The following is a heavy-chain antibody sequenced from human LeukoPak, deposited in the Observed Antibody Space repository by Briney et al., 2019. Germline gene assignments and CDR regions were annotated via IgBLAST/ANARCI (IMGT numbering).Heavy chain of an antibody. D-gene: IGHD1-26*01. CDR3: ASAAGWEFAY. CDR2: IKEDGNEK. CDR1: VDSGLTRW. V-gene: IGHV3-7*01. J-gene: IGHJ4*02. Sequence: PGGSLRLSCVASVDSGLTRWMSWVRQAPGKGLEWVATIKEDGNEKHYADSVKGRFTISRDNGKGSLYLQMSSLRVEDTAVYYCASAAGWEFAYWGQGTLVTVSS.